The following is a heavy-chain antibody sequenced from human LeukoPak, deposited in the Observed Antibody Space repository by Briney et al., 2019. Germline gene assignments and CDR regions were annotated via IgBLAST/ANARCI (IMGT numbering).Heavy chain of an antibody. CDR1: AFTFSSYT. CDR2: ITGSSSYI. J-gene: IGHJ3*02. CDR3: ARNGGIRLLSDAFDI. D-gene: IGHD3-16*01. Sequence: PGGSLRLSCAASAFTFSSYTMNWVRQAPGKGLEWVSSITGSSSYIYYADSLKGRFTISRDNAKNSLYLQMSSLRAEDTAVYYCARNGGIRLLSDAFDIWGQGTMVTVSS. V-gene: IGHV3-21*01.